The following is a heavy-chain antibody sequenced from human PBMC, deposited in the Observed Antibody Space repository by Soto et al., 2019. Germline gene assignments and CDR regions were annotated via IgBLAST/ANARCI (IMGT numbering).Heavy chain of an antibody. Sequence: ASVKASCKAPGYTLIRYGITWVRHAPGQGLEWMGWIGAYNDYTNYAQKLQGRVTMTTDTSTSTVYMELRSLRSDDTAVYYCARGGYYDKVWGKMNYYGLDVWGQGTTVTV. CDR1: GYTLIRYG. D-gene: IGHD3-16*01. CDR2: IGAYNDYT. J-gene: IGHJ6*02. V-gene: IGHV1-18*01. CDR3: ARGGYYDKVWGKMNYYGLDV.